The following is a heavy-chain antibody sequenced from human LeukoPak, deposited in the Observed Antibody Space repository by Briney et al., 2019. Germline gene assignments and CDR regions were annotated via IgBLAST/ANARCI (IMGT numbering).Heavy chain of an antibody. V-gene: IGHV1-2*02. D-gene: IGHD2-2*01. CDR2: INPNSGGT. CDR3: ARGVPAALRQRSNWFDP. CDR1: GYTFTGYY. J-gene: IGHJ5*02. Sequence: ASVTVSCKASGYTFTGYYMHWVRQAPGQGLEWMGWINPNSGGTNYAQKFQGRVTMTRDTSISTAYMELSRLRSDDTAVYYCARGVPAALRQRSNWFDPWGQGTLVTVSS.